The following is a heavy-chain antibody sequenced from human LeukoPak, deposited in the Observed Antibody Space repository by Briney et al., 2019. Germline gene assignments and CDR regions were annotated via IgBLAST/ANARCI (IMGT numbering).Heavy chain of an antibody. J-gene: IGHJ4*02. CDR3: ASSYCGGDCYSATQFDY. D-gene: IGHD2-21*02. Sequence: SETLSLTCTVSGGSISSSSYYWSWIRQPPGKGLEWIGEINHSGSTNYNPSLKSRVTISVDTSKNQFSLKLSSVTAADTAVYYCASSYCGGDCYSATQFDYWGQGTLVTVSS. CDR2: INHSGST. V-gene: IGHV4-39*07. CDR1: GGSISSSSYY.